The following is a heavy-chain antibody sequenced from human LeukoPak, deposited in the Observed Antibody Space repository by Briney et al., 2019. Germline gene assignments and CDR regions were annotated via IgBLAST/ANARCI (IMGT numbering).Heavy chain of an antibody. V-gene: IGHV5-51*01. J-gene: IGHJ3*02. CDR2: IYPGDSDT. CDR3: ARHRDYVPDI. D-gene: IGHD3-16*01. Sequence: GESLKISCTGSGYTFTSYWVGWVRQMPGKGLEWMGIIYPGDSDTRYSPSFQGQVTVSADKSISSAYLQWSSLKASDTAMYYCARHRDYVPDIWGQGTMVTVSS. CDR1: GYTFTSYW.